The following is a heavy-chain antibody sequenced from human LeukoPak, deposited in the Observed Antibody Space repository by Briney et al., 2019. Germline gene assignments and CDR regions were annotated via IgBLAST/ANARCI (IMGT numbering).Heavy chain of an antibody. CDR2: ITGSSTWT. CDR1: GFTFGTYG. J-gene: IGHJ2*01. D-gene: IGHD7-27*01. CDR3: ARELVSLGTGYFDL. Sequence: AGGSLRLSCEASGFTFGTYGMTWVRQAPGKGLEWVSGITGSSTWTYYADSVRGRFTISRDNSKNTLHLQMNNLTADATAIYYFARELVSLGTGYFDLWGRGTLVTVSS. V-gene: IGHV3-23*01.